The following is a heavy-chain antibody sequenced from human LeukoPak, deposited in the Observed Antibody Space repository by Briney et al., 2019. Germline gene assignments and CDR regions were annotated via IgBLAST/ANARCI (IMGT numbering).Heavy chain of an antibody. CDR3: ARIRYFDWLSGGYYFDY. Sequence: SETLSLTCTVSGGSISSYYWSWIRQPPGKGPEWIGYIYYSGSTNYNPSLKSRVTISVDTSKNQFSLKLSSVTAADTAVYYCARIRYFDWLSGGYYFDYWGQGTLVTVSS. CDR2: IYYSGST. V-gene: IGHV4-59*01. D-gene: IGHD3-9*01. J-gene: IGHJ4*02. CDR1: GGSISSYY.